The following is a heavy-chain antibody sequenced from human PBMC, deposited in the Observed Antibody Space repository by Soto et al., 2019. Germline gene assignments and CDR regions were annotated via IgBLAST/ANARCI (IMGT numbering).Heavy chain of an antibody. V-gene: IGHV1-69*13. J-gene: IGHJ6*02. Sequence: ASVNVSCKASGGTFSSYAISWVRQAPGQGLEWMGGIIPIFGTANYAQKFQGRVTITADESTSTAYMELSSLRSEDTAVYYCARSLRIAAAGLISYYYYYGMDVWGRGTTVTVSS. D-gene: IGHD6-13*01. CDR1: GGTFSSYA. CDR3: ARSLRIAAAGLISYYYYYGMDV. CDR2: IIPIFGTA.